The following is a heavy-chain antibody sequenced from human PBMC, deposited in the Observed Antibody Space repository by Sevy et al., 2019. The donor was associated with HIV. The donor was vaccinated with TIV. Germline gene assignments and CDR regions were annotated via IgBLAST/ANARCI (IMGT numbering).Heavy chain of an antibody. CDR1: NGSISSGGYY. V-gene: IGHV4-31*03. Sequence: SETLSLTCTVSNGSISSGGYYWSWIRQHPGKGLEWIGFIYYSGRTYYNPSLKSRVTIAVDTSKSQFSLQLSSVTAAETAVYYCAREVRYYYDSSGYYYLGTAIDYWGQGTLVTVSS. D-gene: IGHD3-22*01. CDR3: AREVRYYYDSSGYYYLGTAIDY. CDR2: IYYSGRT. J-gene: IGHJ4*02.